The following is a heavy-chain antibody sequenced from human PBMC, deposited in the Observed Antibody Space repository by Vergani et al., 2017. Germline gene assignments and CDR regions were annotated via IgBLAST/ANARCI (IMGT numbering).Heavy chain of an antibody. Sequence: QVQLQESGPGLVKPSQTLSLTCTVSGGSISSGDYYWRWIRQPPGKGLGWIWYIYYSGSTYSNPSLKSQVTISVDTSKNKFSLHLNSVSAAATAMYYCAGVSRCDCCGYYYYYGIDVWGQGTTVTVSS. D-gene: IGHD2-15*01. CDR2: IYYSGST. V-gene: IGHV4-30-4*01. J-gene: IGHJ6*02. CDR1: GGSISSGDYY. CDR3: AGVSRCDCCGYYYYYGIDV.